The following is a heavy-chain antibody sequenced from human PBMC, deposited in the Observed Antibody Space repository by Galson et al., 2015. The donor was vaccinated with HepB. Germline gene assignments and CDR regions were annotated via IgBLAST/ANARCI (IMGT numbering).Heavy chain of an antibody. D-gene: IGHD5-24*01. CDR3: AIGIEMATIADY. CDR1: GFTVNSNY. J-gene: IGHJ4*02. CDR2: IEGTGRT. V-gene: IGHV3-53*01. Sequence: LRLSCAASGFTVNSNYMSWVRLTPGRGLEWVSAIEGTGRTDYADSVEGRFTISRDNSKNTLYLQMNSLRAEDTAVYYCAIGIEMATIADYWGLGTLVTVSS.